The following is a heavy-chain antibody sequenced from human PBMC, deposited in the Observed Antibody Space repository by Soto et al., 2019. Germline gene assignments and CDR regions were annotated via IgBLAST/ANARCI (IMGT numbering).Heavy chain of an antibody. D-gene: IGHD3-9*01. Sequence: SETLSLTCYVSGGSISSSSYYWGWIRQPPGKGLEWIGSIYYSGSTYYNPSLKSRVTISVDTSKNQFSLKLSSVTAADTAVYYCARRTVDWYSLDYWGQGTLVTVSS. V-gene: IGHV4-39*01. CDR1: GGSISSSSYY. J-gene: IGHJ4*02. CDR3: ARRTVDWYSLDY. CDR2: IYYSGST.